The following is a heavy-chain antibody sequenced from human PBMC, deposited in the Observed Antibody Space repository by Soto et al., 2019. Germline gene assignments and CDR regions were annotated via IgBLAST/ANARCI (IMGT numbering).Heavy chain of an antibody. CDR3: ARDPGYGYGEFDY. J-gene: IGHJ4*02. CDR2: ISYDGSNK. Sequence: GGSLRLSCAASGFTFSSYAMHWVRQAPGKGLEWVAVISYDGSNKYYADSVKGRFTISRDNSKNTLYLQMNSLRAEDTAVYYCARDPGYGYGEFDYWGQGTLVTVSS. V-gene: IGHV3-30-3*01. CDR1: GFTFSSYA. D-gene: IGHD5-18*01.